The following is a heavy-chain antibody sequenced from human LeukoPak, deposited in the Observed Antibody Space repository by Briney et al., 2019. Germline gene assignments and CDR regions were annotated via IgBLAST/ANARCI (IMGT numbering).Heavy chain of an antibody. J-gene: IGHJ6*02. CDR3: ARYFGDPQGMDV. CDR1: GFTFSAYS. CDR2: ISGSSGMI. V-gene: IGHV3-48*02. D-gene: IGHD3-10*01. Sequence: GGSLRLSCAASGFTFSAYSMSWVRQAPGKGLEWVAYISGSSGMIYYADSVRGRFTISRDNAKNSLCLQMNSLRDEDTAVYYCARYFGDPQGMDVWGQGTTVTVTS.